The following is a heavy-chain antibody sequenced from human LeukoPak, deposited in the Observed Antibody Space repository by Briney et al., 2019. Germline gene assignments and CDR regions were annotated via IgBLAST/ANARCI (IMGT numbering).Heavy chain of an antibody. CDR1: LCTFSSYV. CDR3: ASEPRDCTGGTCHSGGGYYCEH. V-gene: IGHV3-23*01. D-gene: IGHD2-8*02. J-gene: IGHJ4*02. CDR2: VSVSGCNT. Sequence: GWALRLSCAPSLCTFSSYVISWVRPAPGKGLEWVSAVSVSGCNTHHSHSVRGRFTISRDNSKKTLHLQMNSLRAQGTGGFFFASEPRDCTGGTCHSGGGYYCEHWGEKIRVSVSS.